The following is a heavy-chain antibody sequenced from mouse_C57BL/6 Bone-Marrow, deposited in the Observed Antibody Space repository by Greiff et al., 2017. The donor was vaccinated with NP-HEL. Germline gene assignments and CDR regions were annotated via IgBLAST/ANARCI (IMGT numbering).Heavy chain of an antibody. J-gene: IGHJ4*01. CDR1: GYTFTSYG. CDR3: ARPYYGSSYPYYAMDY. Sequence: QVQLQQSGAELARPGASVKLSCKASGYTFTSYGISWVKQRTGQGLEWIGEIYPRSGNTYYNEKFKGKATLTADKSSSTAYMELRSLTSEDSAVYFCARPYYGSSYPYYAMDYWDQGTSVTVSA. V-gene: IGHV1-81*01. CDR2: IYPRSGNT. D-gene: IGHD1-1*01.